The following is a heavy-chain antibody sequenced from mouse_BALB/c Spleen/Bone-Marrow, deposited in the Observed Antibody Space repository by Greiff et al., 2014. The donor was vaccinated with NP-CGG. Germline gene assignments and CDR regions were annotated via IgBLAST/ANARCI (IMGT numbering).Heavy chain of an antibody. D-gene: IGHD2-14*01. CDR2: INPSTGYT. J-gene: IGHJ3*01. CDR3: ARGNYRYDPWFAY. Sequence: VQLQQSGAELAKPGASVKMSCKASGYTFTSYWMHWVKQRPGQGLEWIGYINPSTGYTEYNQKFKDKATLTADKSSSTAYMQLSSLTSEDSAVYYCARGNYRYDPWFAYWGQGTLVTVSA. CDR1: GYTFTSYW. V-gene: IGHV1-7*01.